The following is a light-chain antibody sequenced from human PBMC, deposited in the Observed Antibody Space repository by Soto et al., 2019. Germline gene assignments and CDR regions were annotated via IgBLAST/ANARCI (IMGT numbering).Light chain of an antibody. J-gene: IGLJ2*01. CDR3: SSYTSSSILVV. Sequence: QSVLTQPASVSGSPGQSITISCTGTSSDVGGYNYVSWYQQHPGKAPKLMIYDVSNGPSGVSNRFSGSKSGNTASLTISGLQAEDEADYYCSSYTSSSILVVFGGGTKLTVL. V-gene: IGLV2-14*01. CDR1: SSDVGGYNY. CDR2: DVS.